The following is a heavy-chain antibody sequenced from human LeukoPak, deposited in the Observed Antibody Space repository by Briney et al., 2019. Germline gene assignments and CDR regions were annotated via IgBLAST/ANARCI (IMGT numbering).Heavy chain of an antibody. V-gene: IGHV3-9*01. CDR3: AKENDFWSGYIDY. CDR2: ISWNSGSI. J-gene: IGHJ4*02. Sequence: GRSLRLSCAASGFTFDDYAMHWVRQAPGKGLEWVSGISWNSGSIAYADSVKGRFTISRDNAKNSLYLQMNSLRAEDTAVYYCAKENDFWSGYIDYWGQGTLVTVSS. CDR1: GFTFDDYA. D-gene: IGHD3-3*01.